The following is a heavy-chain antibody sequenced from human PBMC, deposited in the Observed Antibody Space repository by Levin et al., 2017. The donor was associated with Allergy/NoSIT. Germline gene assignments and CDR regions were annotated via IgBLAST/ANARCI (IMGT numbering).Heavy chain of an antibody. Sequence: KISCKASGGTFSSYAISWVRQAPGQGLEWMGGIIPIFGTANYAQKFQGRVTITADESTSTAYMELSSLRSEDTAVYYCARDRSLGYCSGGSCYGRGSYYFDYWGQGTLVTVSS. CDR3: ARDRSLGYCSGGSCYGRGSYYFDY. CDR1: GGTFSSYA. D-gene: IGHD2-15*01. J-gene: IGHJ4*02. CDR2: IIPIFGTA. V-gene: IGHV1-69*01.